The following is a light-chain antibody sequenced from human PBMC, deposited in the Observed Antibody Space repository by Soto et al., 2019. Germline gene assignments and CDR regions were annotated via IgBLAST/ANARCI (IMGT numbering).Light chain of an antibody. J-gene: IGLJ7*01. CDR1: SSDVGSYNL. CDR2: EGS. V-gene: IGLV2-23*01. Sequence: QSALTQPASVSGSPGQSITISCPGTSSDVGSYNLVSWYQQHPGKAPKLMIYEGSKRPSGVSNRFSGSKSGNTASLTIPGLKAEDEADYYCRSYAGSSTSYAVFGGGTQLTVL. CDR3: RSYAGSSTSYAV.